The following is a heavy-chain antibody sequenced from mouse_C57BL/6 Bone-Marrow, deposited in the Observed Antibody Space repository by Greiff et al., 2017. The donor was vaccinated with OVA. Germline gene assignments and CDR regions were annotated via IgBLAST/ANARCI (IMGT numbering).Heavy chain of an antibody. J-gene: IGHJ3*01. Sequence: VQLKESGPELVKPGASVKISCKASGYAFSSSWMNWVKQRPGKGLEWIGRIYPGDGDTNYNGKFKGKATLTADKSSSTAYMQLSSLTSEDSAVYFCARCGYDDGAWFAYWGQGTLVTVSA. V-gene: IGHV1-82*01. CDR3: ARCGYDDGAWFAY. D-gene: IGHD2-2*01. CDR2: IYPGDGDT. CDR1: GYAFSSSW.